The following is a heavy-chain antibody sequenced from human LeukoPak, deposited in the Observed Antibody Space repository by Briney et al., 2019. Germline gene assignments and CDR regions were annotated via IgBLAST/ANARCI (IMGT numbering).Heavy chain of an antibody. J-gene: IGHJ4*02. CDR3: ARVRRDLRAYYFDY. Sequence: ASVKVSCKASGYTFTGYYMHWVRQAPGQGLEWMGWINPNSGGINYAQKFQGRVTMTRDTSISTAYMELSRLRPDDTAVYYCARVRRDLRAYYFDYWGQGTLVTVSS. D-gene: IGHD3-16*01. CDR1: GYTFTGYY. CDR2: INPNSGGI. V-gene: IGHV1-2*02.